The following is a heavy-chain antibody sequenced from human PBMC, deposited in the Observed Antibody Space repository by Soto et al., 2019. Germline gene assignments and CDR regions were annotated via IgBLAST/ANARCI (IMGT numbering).Heavy chain of an antibody. D-gene: IGHD1-26*01. CDR1: GFTFSSYA. CDR3: ARYRIVGVTGYFDY. J-gene: IGHJ4*02. V-gene: IGHV3-30-3*01. CDR2: ISYDGSNK. Sequence: PGGSLRLSCAASGFTFSSYAMHWVRQAPGNGLEWVAVISYDGSNKYYADSVKGRLTISRDNSKNTLYMQMNSLRAEDTAVYYCARYRIVGVTGYFDYWGEGSLVTVSS.